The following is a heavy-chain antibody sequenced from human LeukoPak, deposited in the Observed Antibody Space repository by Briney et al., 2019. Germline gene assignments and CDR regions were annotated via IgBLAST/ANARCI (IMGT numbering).Heavy chain of an antibody. CDR1: GFTFSSYG. J-gene: IGHJ5*02. Sequence: PGRSLRLSCAASGFTFSSYGMHWVRQAPGKGLEWVAVISYDGSNKYYADSVKGRFTISRDNSKNTLYLQMNSLRAEDTAVYYCAKGLSSGSYGPFDPWGQGTLVTVSS. D-gene: IGHD1-26*01. CDR3: AKGLSSGSYGPFDP. CDR2: ISYDGSNK. V-gene: IGHV3-30*18.